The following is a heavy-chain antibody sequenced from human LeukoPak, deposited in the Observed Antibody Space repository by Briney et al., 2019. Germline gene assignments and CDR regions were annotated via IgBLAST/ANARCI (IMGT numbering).Heavy chain of an antibody. V-gene: IGHV3-48*03. CDR2: ISSSGSTI. CDR3: ARGGFSYGRQYDYYFYGMDV. CDR1: GFTFENYW. Sequence: GGSLRLSCAASGFTFENYWMSWVRQPPGKGLEWVSYISSSGSTIYYADSVKGRFTISRDNAKNSLYLQMNSLRAEDTAVYYCARGGFSYGRQYDYYFYGMDVWGQGTTVTVSS. D-gene: IGHD5-18*01. J-gene: IGHJ6*02.